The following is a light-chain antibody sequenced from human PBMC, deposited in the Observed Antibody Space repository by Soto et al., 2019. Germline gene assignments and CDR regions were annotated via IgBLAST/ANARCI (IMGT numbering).Light chain of an antibody. CDR3: QQYKSYPIT. V-gene: IGKV1D-16*01. CDR1: QDIGNW. Sequence: DIKMTQSPSSLSASVGDRVTITCRASQDIGNWLAWFQQKPGKAPKSLIYTASNLHSGVPSRFSGSGSGTDFTLTISGLQSEDSATYYCQQYKSYPITFGQGTRLEIK. CDR2: TAS. J-gene: IGKJ5*01.